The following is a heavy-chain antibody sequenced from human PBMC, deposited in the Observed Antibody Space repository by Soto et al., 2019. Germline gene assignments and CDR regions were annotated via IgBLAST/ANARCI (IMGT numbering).Heavy chain of an antibody. Sequence: EVQLLESGGGLVQPGGSLRLSCAASGFTFSYYAMSWVRQAPGKGLEWVSDINGSGGSIYYADSVKGRFTISRDKSKNTVYLQMNSLRAEDTAIYYCAKTYSGYDYADYWGQGTLVTVSS. J-gene: IGHJ4*02. CDR3: AKTYSGYDYADY. CDR2: INGSGGSI. D-gene: IGHD5-12*01. V-gene: IGHV3-23*01. CDR1: GFTFSYYA.